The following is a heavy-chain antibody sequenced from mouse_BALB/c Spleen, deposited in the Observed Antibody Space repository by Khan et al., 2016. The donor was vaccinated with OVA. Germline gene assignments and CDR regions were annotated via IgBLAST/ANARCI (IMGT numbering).Heavy chain of an antibody. J-gene: IGHJ2*01. V-gene: IGHV1-4*01. Sequence: QVQLKQSGAELARPGASVKMSCKASGNTLTTYTMHWVKQRPGQGLEWIGYINPSSVYSHYNQKFKDKATLTADKSSSTAYMQLSSLTSEDSAVYYCARKEVGRYFDYWGQGTTLTVSS. CDR1: GNTLTTYT. D-gene: IGHD1-3*01. CDR2: INPSSVYS. CDR3: ARKEVGRYFDY.